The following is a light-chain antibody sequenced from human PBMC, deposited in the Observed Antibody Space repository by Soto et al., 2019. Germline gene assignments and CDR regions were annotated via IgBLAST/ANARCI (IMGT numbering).Light chain of an antibody. CDR2: DAS. Sequence: IVLTQSPDTPSLSPGERSTLACRSSQSLSSNSLAWYQQKPGQSPRLLIYDASSRATGIPDRFSGSRSGRDFTLTISSLEPEDFALYYCQQRSNWPKTFGQGTKVDIK. CDR3: QQRSNWPKT. CDR1: QSLSSNS. J-gene: IGKJ1*01. V-gene: IGKV3D-20*02.